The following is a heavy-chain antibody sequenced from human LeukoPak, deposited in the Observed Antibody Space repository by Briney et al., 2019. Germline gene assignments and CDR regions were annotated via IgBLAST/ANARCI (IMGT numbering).Heavy chain of an antibody. V-gene: IGHV1-2*06. J-gene: IGHJ4*02. CDR2: INPNSGGT. CDR1: GYTFTGYY. D-gene: IGHD4-17*01. Sequence: ASVKVSCKASGYTFTGYYMHWVRQAPRQGLEWMGRINPNSGGTNYAQKFQGRVTMTRDTSISTAYMELSRLRSDDTAVYYCARVGTGGDYTSYWGQGTLVTVSS. CDR3: ARVGTGGDYTSY.